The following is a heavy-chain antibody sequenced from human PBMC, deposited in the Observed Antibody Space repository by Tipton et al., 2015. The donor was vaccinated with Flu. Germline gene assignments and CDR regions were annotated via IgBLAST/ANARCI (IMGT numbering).Heavy chain of an antibody. Sequence: PGLVKPSETLSLTCTVGGSISSSSYKWGWIRQPPGKGLEWIGSIYYSGGTYYNPSLKSRVTVSVDTSKNQFSLKLSSVTAADTAVYYCARQSHYSKDYWGQGTLVTVSS. V-gene: IGHV4-39*01. CDR1: GGSISSSSYK. CDR3: ARQSHYSKDY. J-gene: IGHJ4*02. D-gene: IGHD4-11*01. CDR2: IYYSGGT.